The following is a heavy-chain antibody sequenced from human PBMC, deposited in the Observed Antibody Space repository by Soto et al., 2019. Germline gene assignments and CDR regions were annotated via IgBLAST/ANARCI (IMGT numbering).Heavy chain of an antibody. CDR2: VSYSGSS. Sequence: QVQLQESGPGLVKPSETLSLTYTVSGDSISGGASFWSWIRQPPGKGLEWIANVSYSGSSYYNPSLKSRLTISVDTTKNQFSLQLKSMTAADTAVYYCAKLSCTSSTCYFPGWFDPWGQGTLVTVSS. D-gene: IGHD2-2*01. CDR3: AKLSCTSSTCYFPGWFDP. J-gene: IGHJ5*02. V-gene: IGHV4-31*03. CDR1: GDSISGGASF.